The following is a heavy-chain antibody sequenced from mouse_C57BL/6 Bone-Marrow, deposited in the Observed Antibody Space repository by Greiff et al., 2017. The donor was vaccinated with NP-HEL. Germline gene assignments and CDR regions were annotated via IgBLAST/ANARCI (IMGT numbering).Heavy chain of an antibody. CDR3: ARWDYSNYVWYFDV. CDR1: GYTFTSYW. CDR2: IDPSDSYT. V-gene: IGHV1-69*01. Sequence: QVQLQQSGAELVMPGASVKLSCKASGYTFTSYWMHWVKQRPGQGLEWIGEIDPSDSYTNYNQKFKGKSTLTVDKSSSTAYMQLSSLTSEDSAVYYCARWDYSNYVWYFDVWGTGTTVTVSS. D-gene: IGHD2-5*01. J-gene: IGHJ1*03.